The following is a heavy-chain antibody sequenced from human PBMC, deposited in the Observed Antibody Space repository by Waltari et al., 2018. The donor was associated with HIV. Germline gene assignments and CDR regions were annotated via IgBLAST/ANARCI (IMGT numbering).Heavy chain of an antibody. CDR1: GYTFTSYA. V-gene: IGHV1-3*01. Sequence: QVQLVQSGAEVKKPGASVKVSCKASGYTFTSYAMHWVRQAPGQRLEWMGWINAGNGNTKYSQKFQGRVTSTRDTSASTAYMELSSLRSEDTAVYYCARDRVGEDPPRLDYWGQGTLVTVSS. CDR3: ARDRVGEDPPRLDY. J-gene: IGHJ4*02. D-gene: IGHD2-15*01. CDR2: INAGNGNT.